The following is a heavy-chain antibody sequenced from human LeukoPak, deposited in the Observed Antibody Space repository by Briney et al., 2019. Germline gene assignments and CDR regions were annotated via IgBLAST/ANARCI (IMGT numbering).Heavy chain of an antibody. Sequence: GESLKISCKGSGYTFDTYWIGWVRQMPGKGLEWMGIIYPGDSDTKYRPSFQGQVTFSVDKSTTTAYLHWSSLKASDTTMYYCARLYGSGTFRGKIDIWGQGTMVTVSS. D-gene: IGHD3-10*01. CDR2: IYPGDSDT. CDR3: ARLYGSGTFRGKIDI. V-gene: IGHV5-51*01. J-gene: IGHJ3*02. CDR1: GYTFDTYW.